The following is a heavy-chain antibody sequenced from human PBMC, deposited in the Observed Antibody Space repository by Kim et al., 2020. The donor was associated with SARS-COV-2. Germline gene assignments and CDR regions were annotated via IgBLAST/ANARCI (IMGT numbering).Heavy chain of an antibody. Sequence: NPSLKSRVTISVDTSKNQFSLKLSSVTAADTAVYYCARHKSAAAGHGFDPWGQGTLVTVSS. D-gene: IGHD6-13*01. V-gene: IGHV4-39*01. CDR3: ARHKSAAAGHGFDP. J-gene: IGHJ5*02.